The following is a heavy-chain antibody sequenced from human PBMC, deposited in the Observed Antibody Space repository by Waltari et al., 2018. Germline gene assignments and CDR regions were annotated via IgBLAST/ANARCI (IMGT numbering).Heavy chain of an antibody. CDR1: GGSLSSYY. J-gene: IGHJ4*02. CDR3: ARGVSLKEGWLQLAHFDY. D-gene: IGHD5-12*01. V-gene: IGHV4-59*01. Sequence: QVQLQESGPGLVKPSETLSLTCTVSGGSLSSYYWSWIRQPPGKGLEWIGYIYYSGSTNYNPSLKSRVTISVDTSKNQFSLKLSSVTAADTAVYYCARGVSLKEGWLQLAHFDYWGQGTLVTVSS. CDR2: IYYSGST.